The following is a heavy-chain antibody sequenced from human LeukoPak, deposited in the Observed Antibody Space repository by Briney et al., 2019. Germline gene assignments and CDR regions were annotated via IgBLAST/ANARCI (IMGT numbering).Heavy chain of an antibody. Sequence: ASVKVSCKASGYTFTSYYMHWVRQAPGQGLEWMGLINPSGGSTSYAQKFQGRVTMTRDTSTSTVYMELSSLRSEDTAVYYCARGPYCSSTSCYWSYYYYYGMDVWGKGTTVTVSS. CDR2: INPSGGST. J-gene: IGHJ6*04. CDR1: GYTFTSYY. D-gene: IGHD2-2*01. CDR3: ARGPYCSSTSCYWSYYYYYGMDV. V-gene: IGHV1-46*01.